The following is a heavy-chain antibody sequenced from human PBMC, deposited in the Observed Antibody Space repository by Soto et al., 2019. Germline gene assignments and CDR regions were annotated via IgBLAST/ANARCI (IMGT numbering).Heavy chain of an antibody. Sequence: AXGTLSLIFTVSGGSISSYYWSWIRQPAGKGLEWIGRIYTSGSTNYNPSLKSRVTMSVDTSKNQFSLKLSSVTAADTAVYYCARGKTGTTIDYWGQRTLVTVSS. CDR2: IYTSGST. D-gene: IGHD1-7*01. CDR3: ARGKTGTTIDY. V-gene: IGHV4-4*07. CDR1: GGSISSYY. J-gene: IGHJ4*02.